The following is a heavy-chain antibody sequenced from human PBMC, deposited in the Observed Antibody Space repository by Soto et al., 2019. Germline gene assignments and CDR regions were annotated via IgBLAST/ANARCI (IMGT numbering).Heavy chain of an antibody. Sequence: ASVKVCCKASGYTFTRSGISWVRRAPGQGLEWMGWISTYNGDTNYAQTFQGRVTMTTDTSTSTVHMEVRSLRSDDTAVYYCAREGVAPYYYYGMDVWGQETPVTVSS. D-gene: IGHD3-16*01. CDR1: GYTFTRSG. J-gene: IGHJ6*02. CDR3: AREGVAPYYYYGMDV. CDR2: ISTYNGDT. V-gene: IGHV1-18*01.